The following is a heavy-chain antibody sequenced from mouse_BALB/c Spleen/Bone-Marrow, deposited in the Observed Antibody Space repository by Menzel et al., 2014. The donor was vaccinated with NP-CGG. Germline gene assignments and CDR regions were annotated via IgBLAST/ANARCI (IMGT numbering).Heavy chain of an antibody. J-gene: IGHJ2*01. V-gene: IGHV5-17*02. CDR2: ISSGSSTI. Sequence: EVQLVESGGGLVQPGGSRKLSCAASGFTFSSFGMHWVRQAPEEGLEWVAYISSGSSTIYYGDTVMGRFTISRDNPKNTLFLQMTSLRSEDTAMYYCVRSGSSSGYFDYWGQGTTLTVSS. CDR1: GFTFSSFG. D-gene: IGHD1-1*01. CDR3: VRSGSSSGYFDY.